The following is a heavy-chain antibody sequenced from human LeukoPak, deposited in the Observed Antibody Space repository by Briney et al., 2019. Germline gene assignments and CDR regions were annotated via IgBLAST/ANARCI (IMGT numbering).Heavy chain of an antibody. CDR2: ITNNGGST. D-gene: IGHD2-2*01. V-gene: IGHV3-64*01. CDR3: ARQYCSSTSCSFDY. CDR1: GFTFSSYA. J-gene: IGHJ4*02. Sequence: GGSLRLSCAASGFTFSSYAMHWVRQAPGKGLEYVSAITNNGGSTYYANSVKGRFTISRDNSKDTLYLQMGSLRAEDRAVYYCARQYCSSTSCSFDYWGQGTLVTVSS.